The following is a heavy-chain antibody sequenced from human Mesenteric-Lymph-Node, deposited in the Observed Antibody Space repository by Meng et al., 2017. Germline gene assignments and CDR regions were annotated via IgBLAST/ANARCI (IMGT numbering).Heavy chain of an antibody. J-gene: IGHJ4*02. CDR2: IKSTTYGATT. D-gene: IGHD3-22*01. CDR3: AKTFHSDSSFDY. V-gene: IGHV3-15*01. Sequence: GGSLRLSCAASGFPFNNAWMSWVRQAPGKGLELVGRIKSTTYGATTDYAAPVKGRFTVSRDDSKNTLYLQMNSLKTEDTAVYYCAKTFHSDSSFDYWGQGTLVTVSS. CDR1: GFPFNNAW.